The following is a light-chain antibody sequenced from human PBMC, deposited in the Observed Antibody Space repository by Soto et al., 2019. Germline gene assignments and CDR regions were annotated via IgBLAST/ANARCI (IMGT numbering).Light chain of an antibody. Sequence: QSALTQPASVSGSPGQSITISCTGTSSDVGAYNYVSWYQQHPGKVPKLIISEVNTRPSGVSHRFSGSKSGNTASLTISGLQAEDEADYYCCSCVSGSPFDVLFGGGTKLTVL. V-gene: IGLV2-14*01. CDR3: CSCVSGSPFDVL. J-gene: IGLJ3*02. CDR1: SSDVGAYNY. CDR2: EVN.